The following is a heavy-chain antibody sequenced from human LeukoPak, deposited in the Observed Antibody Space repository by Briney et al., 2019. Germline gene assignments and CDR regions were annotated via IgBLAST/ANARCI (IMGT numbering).Heavy chain of an antibody. CDR2: ISYDGSNK. V-gene: IGHV3-30*18. Sequence: GGSLRLSCAASGFTFSSYGMHWVRQAPGKGLEWVAVISYDGSNKYYADSVKGRFTISRDNSKNTLYLQMNSLRAEDTAVYYCAKNLRYGSGSYSGMDVWGQGTTVTVSS. CDR1: GFTFSSYG. CDR3: AKNLRYGSGSYSGMDV. D-gene: IGHD3-10*01. J-gene: IGHJ6*02.